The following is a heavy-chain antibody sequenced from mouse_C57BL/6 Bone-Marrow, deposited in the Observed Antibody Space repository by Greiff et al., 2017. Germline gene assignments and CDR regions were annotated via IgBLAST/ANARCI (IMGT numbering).Heavy chain of an antibody. J-gene: IGHJ4*01. CDR3: ARLYGSSYPYAMDY. CDR2: IDPSDSYT. CDR1: GYTFTSYW. V-gene: IGHV1-50*01. Sequence: QVQLQQPGAELVKPGASVKLSCKASGYTFTSYWMQWVKQRPGQGLEWIGEIDPSDSYTNYNQKFKGKATLTVDTSSSTAYMQLSSLTSEDSAVYYCARLYGSSYPYAMDYWGQGTSVTVSS. D-gene: IGHD1-1*01.